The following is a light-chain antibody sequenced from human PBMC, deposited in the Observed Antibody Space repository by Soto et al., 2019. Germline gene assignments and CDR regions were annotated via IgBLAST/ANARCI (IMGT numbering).Light chain of an antibody. J-gene: IGLJ3*02. CDR2: EVS. CDR3: SSYTGSNTLGV. Sequence: QSVLTQPASVSGSPGQSITISCTGTSSDVGGYKYVSWYQQHPGKAPKLMIYEVSNRPSGVSDRFSGSKSGNTASLTISGLQAEDEAIYYCSSYTGSNTLGVFGGGTKLTVL. V-gene: IGLV2-14*01. CDR1: SSDVGGYKY.